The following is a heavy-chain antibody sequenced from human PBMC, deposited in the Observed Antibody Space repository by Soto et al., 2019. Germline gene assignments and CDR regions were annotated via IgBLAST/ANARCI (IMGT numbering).Heavy chain of an antibody. Sequence: EVQLVESGGGLVQPGGSLRLSCAASGFTFSSYWMHWVRQAQGKGLVWVSRIKTDGSSTSYADSVRGRFTISRDNAKNTLYLQMNSLRDEDTAVYYCARGIRNYYGTDVWGQGTTVSVSS. CDR2: IKTDGSST. V-gene: IGHV3-74*01. D-gene: IGHD5-18*01. CDR1: GFTFSSYW. CDR3: ARGIRNYYGTDV. J-gene: IGHJ6*02.